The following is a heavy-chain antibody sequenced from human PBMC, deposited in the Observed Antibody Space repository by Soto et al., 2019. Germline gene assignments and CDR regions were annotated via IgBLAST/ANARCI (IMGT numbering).Heavy chain of an antibody. CDR3: AKAASYYDINWFDP. CDR2: IYYSGST. CDR1: GGSISSYY. D-gene: IGHD3-22*01. V-gene: IGHV4-59*01. Sequence: SETLSLTCTVSGGSISSYYLGWIRQPPGKGLEWIGYIYYSGSTNYNPSLKSRVTISVDTSKNQFSLKLSSVTAADTGVYYCAKAASYYDINWFDPWGQGTLVTVSS. J-gene: IGHJ5*02.